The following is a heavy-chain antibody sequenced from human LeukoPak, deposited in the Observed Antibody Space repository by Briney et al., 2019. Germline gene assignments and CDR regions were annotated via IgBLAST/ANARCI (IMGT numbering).Heavy chain of an antibody. Sequence: SETLSLTCTVSGGSISSGSYYWSWIRQPAGKGLEWIGRIYTSGSTNYNPSLKSRVTISVDRSKNQFSLKLSSVTAADTAVYYCARWYDILTGFDYWGQGTLVTVSS. CDR1: GGSISSGSYY. CDR2: IYTSGST. J-gene: IGHJ4*02. CDR3: ARWYDILTGFDY. V-gene: IGHV4-61*02. D-gene: IGHD3-9*01.